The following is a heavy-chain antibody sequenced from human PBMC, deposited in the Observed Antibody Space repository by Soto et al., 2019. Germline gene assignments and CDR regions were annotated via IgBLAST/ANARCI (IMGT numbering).Heavy chain of an antibody. CDR1: GGTFSSYA. V-gene: IGHV1-69*13. Sequence: GASVKVSCKASGGTFSSYAISWVRQAPGQGLEWMGGIIPIFGTANYAQKFQGRVTITADESTSTAYMELSSLRSEDTAVYYCAGTYYYDSSGYYQIDYWGQGTLVTVSS. CDR2: IIPIFGTA. CDR3: AGTYYYDSSGYYQIDY. J-gene: IGHJ4*02. D-gene: IGHD3-22*01.